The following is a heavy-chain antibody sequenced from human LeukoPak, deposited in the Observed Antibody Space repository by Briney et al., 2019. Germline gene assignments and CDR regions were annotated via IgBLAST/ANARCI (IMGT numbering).Heavy chain of an antibody. CDR1: GGSISSSSYY. D-gene: IGHD6-13*01. CDR2: IYYSGST. CDR3: ARHSADSSTNDAFDT. J-gene: IGHJ3*02. Sequence: PSETLSLTCTVSGGSISSSSYYWGWIRQPPGKGLEWIGSIYYSGSTYYNPSLKSRLTISVDTSKNQFSLKLSSVTAADTAVYYCARHSADSSTNDAFDTWGQGTMVTVSS. V-gene: IGHV4-39*07.